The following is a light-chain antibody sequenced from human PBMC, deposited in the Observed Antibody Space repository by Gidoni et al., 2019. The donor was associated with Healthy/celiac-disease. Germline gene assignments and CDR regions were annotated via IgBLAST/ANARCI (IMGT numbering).Light chain of an antibody. V-gene: IGKV3-20*01. J-gene: IGKJ4*01. CDR2: GSS. Sequence: EFVLTPSSGTLSWSPGERATLSCRASQRVSSCYLAWYQQKPGQAPRLLIYGSSSRATGIPVRFSGSWSAADFTLTISRLEPEDFAVYYCQQYGSSPRLTFGGGTKVEIK. CDR3: QQYGSSPRLT. CDR1: QRVSSCY.